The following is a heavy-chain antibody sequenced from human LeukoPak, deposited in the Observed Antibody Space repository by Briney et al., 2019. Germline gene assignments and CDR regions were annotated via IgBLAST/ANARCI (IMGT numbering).Heavy chain of an antibody. V-gene: IGHV3-13*01. J-gene: IGHJ4*02. CDR2: IGTASDA. D-gene: IGHD3-16*01. CDR3: ARGYVYSYDY. Sequence: GGSLRLSCVASGFAFSSYDMHWVRQATGKGLEWVSAIGTASDAYYPGTVRGRFTVSRDNAKNSLYPQMNSLRAGDTAVYYCARGYVYSYDYWGQGIMVTVSS. CDR1: GFAFSSYD.